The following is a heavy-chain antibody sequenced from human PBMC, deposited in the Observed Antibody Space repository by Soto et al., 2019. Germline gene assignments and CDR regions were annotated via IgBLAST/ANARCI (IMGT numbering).Heavy chain of an antibody. CDR3: ARAPYDFYDSSGYLGAAFDI. Sequence: GGSLRLSCAASGFTVSSNYMSWVRQAPGKGLEWVSVIYSGGSTYYADSVKGRFTISRDNSKNTLYLQMNSLRAEDTAMYYCARAPYDFYDSSGYLGAAFDIWGQGTMVTVSS. CDR2: IYSGGST. J-gene: IGHJ3*02. CDR1: GFTVSSNY. V-gene: IGHV3-66*01. D-gene: IGHD3-22*01.